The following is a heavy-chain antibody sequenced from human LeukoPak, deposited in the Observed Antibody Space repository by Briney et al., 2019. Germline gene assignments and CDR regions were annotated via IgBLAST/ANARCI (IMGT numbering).Heavy chain of an antibody. V-gene: IGHV3-23*01. CDR2: ISGSGSNT. Sequence: GGSLRLSCAASGFSFSGYAMSWIRQAPGKGLEWVSAISGSGSNTYYADSVKGRFTISRDNTKNTLSLQMNNLRDEDTAVYYCAKDLSPAAAWGQGTLVTVSS. CDR3: AKDLSPAAA. D-gene: IGHD6-25*01. CDR1: GFSFSGYA. J-gene: IGHJ5*02.